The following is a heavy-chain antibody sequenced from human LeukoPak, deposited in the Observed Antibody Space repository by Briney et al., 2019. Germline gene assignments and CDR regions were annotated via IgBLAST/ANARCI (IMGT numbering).Heavy chain of an antibody. CDR2: INPNSGGT. Sequence: ASVKVSCKASGYTFTGYYMHWVRQAPGQGLEWMGWINPNSGGTNYAQKFQGRVTMTRDTSISTAYMELSRLRSDDTAVYYCARGHIPTIQLWFPDAFDIWGQGTMVTVSP. V-gene: IGHV1-2*02. J-gene: IGHJ3*02. D-gene: IGHD5-18*01. CDR3: ARGHIPTIQLWFPDAFDI. CDR1: GYTFTGYY.